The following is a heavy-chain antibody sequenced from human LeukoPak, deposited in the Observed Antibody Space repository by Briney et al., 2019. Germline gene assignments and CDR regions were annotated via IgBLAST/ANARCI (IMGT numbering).Heavy chain of an antibody. V-gene: IGHV1-69*06. D-gene: IGHD1-26*01. CDR2: IIPIFGTA. CDR1: GGTFSSYA. J-gene: IGHJ4*02. CDR3: ARDRGYSGSSGG. Sequence: ASVKVSCKASGGTFSSYAISWVRQAPGQGLEWMGGIIPIFGTANYAQKFQGRVTITADKSTSTAYMELSSLRSEDTAVYYCARDRGYSGSSGGWGQGTLVTISS.